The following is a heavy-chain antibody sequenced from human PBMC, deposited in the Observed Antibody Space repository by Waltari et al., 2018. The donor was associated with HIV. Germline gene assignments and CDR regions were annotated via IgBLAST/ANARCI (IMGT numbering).Heavy chain of an antibody. CDR3: ARIYVSGAFDI. Sequence: EAQLLESGGGLVQPGGSLRVSCVGSGFTFMNYAMLWVRQAPGKGLEWVSAIAASYPNTYYSDSVRGRFTVSKDNSENSLHLQMNSLRAEDTALYYCARIYVSGAFDIWGQGTVVTVSS. J-gene: IGHJ3*02. V-gene: IGHV3-23*01. CDR2: IAASYPNT. CDR1: GFTFMNYA. D-gene: IGHD3-10*01.